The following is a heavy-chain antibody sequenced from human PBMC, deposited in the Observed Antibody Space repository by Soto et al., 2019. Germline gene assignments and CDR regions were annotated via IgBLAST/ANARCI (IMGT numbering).Heavy chain of an antibody. D-gene: IGHD7-27*01. V-gene: IGHV4-34*01. CDR3: ARGWGRISDY. CDR1: GGSFSGYY. Sequence: QVQLQQWGAGLLKPSETLSPTCAVYGGSFSGYYWSRVPQPPGKGLEWIGEINPCGSTNYNPSLKSRVTISVDTSKNQFSLKLSSVTAADTAVYYCARGWGRISDYWGQGALVAVSS. CDR2: INPCGST. J-gene: IGHJ4*02.